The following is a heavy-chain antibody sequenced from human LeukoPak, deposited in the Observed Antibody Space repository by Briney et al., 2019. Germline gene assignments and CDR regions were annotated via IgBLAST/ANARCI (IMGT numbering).Heavy chain of an antibody. CDR3: AVVLYNWNDHPDDY. CDR1: GYTLTELS. CDR2: FDPEDGET. Sequence: ASVTVSFTVSGYTLTELSMHWVRQAPGKGLEWMGGFDPEDGETIYAQKLQGRVTMTTDTSTSTAYMELRSLRSDDTAVYYCAVVLYNWNDHPDDYWGQGTLVTVSS. V-gene: IGHV1-24*01. J-gene: IGHJ4*02. D-gene: IGHD1-1*01.